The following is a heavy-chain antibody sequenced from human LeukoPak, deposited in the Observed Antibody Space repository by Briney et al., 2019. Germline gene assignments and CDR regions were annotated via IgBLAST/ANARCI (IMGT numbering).Heavy chain of an antibody. CDR2: TYYSGST. D-gene: IGHD3-22*01. CDR1: GGSISSGGNY. J-gene: IGHJ4*02. V-gene: IGHV4-31*03. CDR3: ARGGDSSGYFPFDY. Sequence: SETLSLTCTVSGGSISSGGNYWSWIRQHPEKGLEWIGYTYYSGSTYYNPSLKSRVTMSVDTSNMQFSLNLSSVTAADTAVYYCARGGDSSGYFPFDYWGQGTLVTVSS.